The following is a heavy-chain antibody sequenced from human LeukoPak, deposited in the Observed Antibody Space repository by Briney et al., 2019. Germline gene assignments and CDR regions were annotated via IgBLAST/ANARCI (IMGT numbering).Heavy chain of an antibody. V-gene: IGHV1-18*01. J-gene: IGHJ5*02. Sequence: ASVKVSCKASGYTFTSYGISWVRQAPGQGLEWMGWISAYNGNTNYAQKLQGRVTMTTDTSTSTAYMELRSLRSDDTAVYYCARDLNAAYYRSSLDWFDPWGQGTLVTVSS. CDR3: ARDLNAAYYRSSLDWFDP. D-gene: IGHD6-13*01. CDR2: ISAYNGNT. CDR1: GYTFTSYG.